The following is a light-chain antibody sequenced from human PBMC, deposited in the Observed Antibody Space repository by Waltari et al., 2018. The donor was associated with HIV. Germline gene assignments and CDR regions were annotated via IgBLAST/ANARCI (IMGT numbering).Light chain of an antibody. J-gene: IGLJ1*01. V-gene: IGLV1-51*01. CDR2: DDN. CDR1: SSNIGNNY. CDR3: GTWDSSLSAVV. Sequence: QSVLTQPPSVSAAPGQKVTISCSGSSSNIGNNYLSCYQQLPGTAPKLLIYDDNERPSGIPDRFSGSKSGTSATLGITGLQTGDEADYYCGTWDSSLSAVVFGTVTKVTVL.